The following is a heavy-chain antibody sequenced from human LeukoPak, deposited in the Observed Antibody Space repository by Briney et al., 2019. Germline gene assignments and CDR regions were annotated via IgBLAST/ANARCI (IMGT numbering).Heavy chain of an antibody. CDR3: ARVEDHRPYYYYGMDV. CDR1: GYTFTGYY. Sequence: GASVKVSCKASGYTFTGYYMHWVRQAPGQGLEWMGWINPNSGGTNYAQKFQGRVTMTRDTSISTAYMELSRLRSDDTAVYYCARVEDHRPYYYYGMDVWGQGTTVTVSS. V-gene: IGHV1-2*02. CDR2: INPNSGGT. J-gene: IGHJ6*02.